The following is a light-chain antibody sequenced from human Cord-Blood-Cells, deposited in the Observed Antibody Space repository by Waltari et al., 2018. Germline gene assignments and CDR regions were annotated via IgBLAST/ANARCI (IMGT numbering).Light chain of an antibody. CDR2: EVS. CDR3: CSYAGSSTSV. J-gene: IGLJ3*02. V-gene: IGLV2-23*02. CDR1: SSDVGSYNL. Sequence: GSPGQSITISCTGTSSDVGSYNLVSWYQQHPGKAPKLMIYEVSKRPSGVSNRFPGSKSGNTASLTISGLQAEDEADYYCCSYAGSSTSVFGGGTKLTVL.